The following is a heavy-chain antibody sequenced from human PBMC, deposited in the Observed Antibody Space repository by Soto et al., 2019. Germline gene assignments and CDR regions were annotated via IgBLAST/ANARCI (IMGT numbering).Heavy chain of an antibody. CDR1: GFTFDDYA. CDR3: AKDRYCSSTSCQWDAFDI. V-gene: IGHV3-9*01. J-gene: IGHJ3*02. D-gene: IGHD2-2*01. CDR2: ISWNSGSI. Sequence: EVQLVESGGGLVQPGRSLRLSCAASGFTFDDYAMHWVRQAPGKGLEWVSGISWNSGSIGYADSVKGRFTISRDNAKNSLYMQMNSLRAEDTAVYYCAKDRYCSSTSCQWDAFDIWGQGTMVTVSS.